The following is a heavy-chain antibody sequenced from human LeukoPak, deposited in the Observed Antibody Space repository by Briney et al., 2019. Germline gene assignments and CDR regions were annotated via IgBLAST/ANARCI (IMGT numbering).Heavy chain of an antibody. CDR2: ISGGGDNT. CDR3: AKVRGCYYDSSDDY. CDR1: GFTFSSYA. D-gene: IGHD3-22*01. V-gene: IGHV3-23*01. Sequence: GGSLRLSCVASGFTFSSYAMTWVRQAPGEGLNWVSAISGGGDNTHYADSVKGRFTISRDNSKNTLYLQMNSLRAEDTAVYYCAKVRGCYYDSSDDYWGQGTLVTVSS. J-gene: IGHJ4*02.